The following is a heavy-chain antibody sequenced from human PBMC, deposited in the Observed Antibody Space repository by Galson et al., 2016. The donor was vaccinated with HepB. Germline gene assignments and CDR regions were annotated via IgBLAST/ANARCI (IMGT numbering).Heavy chain of an antibody. CDR1: GFLFRSYG. V-gene: IGHV3-30*18. J-gene: IGHJ4*02. CDR2: DSMDGRRK. D-gene: IGHD4/OR15-4a*01. CDR3: AKRHDYCHPVGCSVDY. Sequence: SLRLSCAGSGFLFRSYGMHWVRQAPGKGLEWVAADSMDGRRKFYSDSVKGRFTISRDNSNKMLFLQMDSLRPDDTAVYYCAKRHDYCHPVGCSVDYWGQGPLISDSS.